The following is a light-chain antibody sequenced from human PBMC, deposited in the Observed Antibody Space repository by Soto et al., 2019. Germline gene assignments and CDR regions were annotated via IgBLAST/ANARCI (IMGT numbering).Light chain of an antibody. CDR3: SSYTSSSFYV. CDR2: DVS. Sequence: QSVLTQPASVSGSPGQSITISCTGTSSDVGGYNYVSWYQQHPGKAPKLMIYDVSNRPSGVSNRFSGSKSGNTASLTISGIQDEYEDDYYCSSYTSSSFYVFGTAT. V-gene: IGLV2-14*01. CDR1: SSDVGGYNY. J-gene: IGLJ1*01.